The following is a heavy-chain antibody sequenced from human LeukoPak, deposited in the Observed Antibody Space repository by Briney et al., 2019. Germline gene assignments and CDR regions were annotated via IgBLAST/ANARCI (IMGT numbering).Heavy chain of an antibody. CDR3: ARASYYSGPYYFDY. Sequence: GASVTVSSKASGYTFTSYGISWVRQAPGQGLEWMGWISAYNGNTNYAQKLQGRVTMTTDTSTSTAYMELRSLRSDDTAVYYCARASYYSGPYYFDYWGQGTLVTVSS. J-gene: IGHJ4*02. CDR2: ISAYNGNT. CDR1: GYTFTSYG. V-gene: IGHV1-18*01. D-gene: IGHD1-26*01.